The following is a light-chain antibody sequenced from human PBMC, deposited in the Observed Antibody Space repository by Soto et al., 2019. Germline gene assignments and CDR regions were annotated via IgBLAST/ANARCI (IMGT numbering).Light chain of an antibody. J-gene: IGKJ1*01. CDR3: QQSYSTPRT. CDR2: AAS. CDR1: QRISSY. Sequence: DIQMTQSPSSLSASVGDRVTITCRASQRISSYLNWYQQKPEKAPKLLIYAASSLQSGVPSRFSGSGSGTDFTLNISSLQPEDFATYYCQQSYSTPRTFGQGTKVEIK. V-gene: IGKV1-39*01.